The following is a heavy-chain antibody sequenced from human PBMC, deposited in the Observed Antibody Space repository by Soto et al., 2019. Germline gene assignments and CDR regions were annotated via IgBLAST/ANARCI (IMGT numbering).Heavy chain of an antibody. Sequence: QVQLVQSGAEVKKPGASVKVSCKASGYTFTSYGISWVRQAPGQGLEWMGWIRAYNGKTNYAQKLQGRVTMTTDTTTSTAYMELRSLRSDDTAVYYCSRLPGIAAADFYCDYMYVWGKGTTVTVSS. J-gene: IGHJ6*03. CDR2: IRAYNGKT. D-gene: IGHD6-13*01. V-gene: IGHV1-18*01. CDR3: SRLPGIAAADFYCDYMYV. CDR1: GYTFTSYG.